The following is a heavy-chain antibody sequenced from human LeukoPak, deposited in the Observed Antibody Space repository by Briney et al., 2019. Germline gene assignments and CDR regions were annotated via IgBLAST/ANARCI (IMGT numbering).Heavy chain of an antibody. CDR1: GFTFSSYS. Sequence: PGGSLRLSCAASGFTFSSYSMNWVRQAPGKGLEWVSSISSSSSYIYYADSVKGRFTISRDNAKNSLYLQMNSLRAEDTAVYYCARARLNCVDIVATCAPGPLDYWGQGTLVTVSS. J-gene: IGHJ4*02. V-gene: IGHV3-21*01. D-gene: IGHD5-12*01. CDR2: ISSSSSYI. CDR3: ARARLNCVDIVATCAPGPLDY.